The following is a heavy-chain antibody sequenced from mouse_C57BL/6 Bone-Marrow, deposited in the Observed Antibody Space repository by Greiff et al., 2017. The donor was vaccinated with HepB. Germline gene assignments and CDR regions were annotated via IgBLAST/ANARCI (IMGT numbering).Heavy chain of an antibody. J-gene: IGHJ2*01. V-gene: IGHV5-4*01. CDR3: ARSLITTVSDY. CDR2: ISDGGSYT. CDR1: GFTFSSHA. Sequence: EVQPVESGGGLVKPGGSLKLSCAASGFTFSSHAMSWVRQTPEKRLEWVATISDGGSYTYYPDNVKGRFTISRDNAKNNLYLQMSHLKSEDTAMYYCARSLITTVSDYWGQGTTLTVSS. D-gene: IGHD1-1*01.